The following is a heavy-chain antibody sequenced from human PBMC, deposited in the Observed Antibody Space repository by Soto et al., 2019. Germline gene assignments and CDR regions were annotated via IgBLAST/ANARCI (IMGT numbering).Heavy chain of an antibody. CDR1: GFTFSSYS. V-gene: IGHV3-21*01. D-gene: IGHD6-13*01. CDR3: ARERGYESVAAAGKGYYYYYGMDV. Sequence: GGSLRLSCAASGFTFSSYSMNWVRQAPGKGLEWVSSISSSSSYIYYADSVKGRFTISRDNAKNSLYLQMNSLRAEDTAVYYCARERGYESVAAAGKGYYYYYGMDVWGQGTTVTVSS. CDR2: ISSSSSYI. J-gene: IGHJ6*02.